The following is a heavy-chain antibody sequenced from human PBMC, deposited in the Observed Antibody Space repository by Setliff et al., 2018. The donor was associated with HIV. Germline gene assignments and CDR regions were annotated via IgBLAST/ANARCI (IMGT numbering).Heavy chain of an antibody. J-gene: IGHJ4*02. Sequence: SQTLSLTCVISGDSVSNNNAAWNWIRQSPSRGLEWLGRTFYRSKWYNDYAMSVKGRVIIKPDTSENQFSLQLNSVTPEDTAVYFCARAHGAENGYKFDSWGQGTQVTVSS. D-gene: IGHD5-12*01. V-gene: IGHV6-1*01. CDR3: ARAHGAENGYKFDS. CDR2: TFYRSKWYN. CDR1: GDSVSNNNAA.